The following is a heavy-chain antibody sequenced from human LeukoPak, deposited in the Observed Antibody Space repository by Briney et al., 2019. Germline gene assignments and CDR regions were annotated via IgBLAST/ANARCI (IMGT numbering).Heavy chain of an antibody. CDR3: ARGWLVPDF. D-gene: IGHD6-19*01. Sequence: GGSLRLSCAASGFTFGSYWMSWVRQAPGKGLEWVANIKQDGSESYYVDFVKGRFTISRDNAKNSLYMQMNSLRVEDTAVYYCARGWLVPDFWGQGTLVTVSS. CDR2: IKQDGSES. CDR1: GFTFGSYW. J-gene: IGHJ4*02. V-gene: IGHV3-7*01.